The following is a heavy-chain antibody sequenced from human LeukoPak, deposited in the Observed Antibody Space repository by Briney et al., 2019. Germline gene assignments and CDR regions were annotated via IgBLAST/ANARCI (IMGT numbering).Heavy chain of an antibody. D-gene: IGHD3/OR15-3a*01. J-gene: IGHJ6*02. CDR2: IGGSGGDT. CDR3: VPLGGLGYYQYGMDV. CDR1: GFTFSTYA. V-gene: IGHV3-23*01. Sequence: GGSLRLPCAVSGFTFSTYAMSWGRQAPGKGLEWVSGIGGSGGDTFYADSVRGRFTVSRDNSKNTLFLQIDSLRTEDTAVYYCVPLGGLGYYQYGMDVWGRGTTVTVSS.